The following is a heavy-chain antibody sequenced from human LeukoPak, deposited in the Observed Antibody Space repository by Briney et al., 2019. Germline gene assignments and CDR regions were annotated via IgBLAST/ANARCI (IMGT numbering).Heavy chain of an antibody. Sequence: SETLSLTCTVSGYSISSGYYWGWIRQPPGKGLEFIGSIYHSESTYYNPSLKSRVTISVDTSKNQVSLKLSSVTAADTAVYYCARVGGNWIDPWGQGTLVTVSS. J-gene: IGHJ5*02. CDR2: IYHSEST. D-gene: IGHD3-10*01. CDR1: GYSISSGYY. CDR3: ARVGGNWIDP. V-gene: IGHV4-38-2*02.